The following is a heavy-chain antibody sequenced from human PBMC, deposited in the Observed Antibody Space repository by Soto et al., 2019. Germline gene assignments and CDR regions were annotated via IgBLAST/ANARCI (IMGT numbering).Heavy chain of an antibody. J-gene: IGHJ4*02. D-gene: IGHD5-12*01. CDR1: GYIFTSHG. CDR2: ISTYNGNT. Sequence: ASVKVSCKASGYIFTSHGISWVRQAPGQGLEWMGRISTYNGNTKYAQKLQGRVTMTTDTSASIAYMELRSLRSDDTAVYYCARDNGQWLVSYRAQRTPVTVSS. V-gene: IGHV1-18*01. CDR3: ARDNGQWLVSY.